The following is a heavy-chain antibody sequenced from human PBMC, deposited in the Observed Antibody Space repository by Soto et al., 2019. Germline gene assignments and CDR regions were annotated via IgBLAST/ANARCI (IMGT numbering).Heavy chain of an antibody. V-gene: IGHV2-5*01. Sequence: QITLKESGPTLVKPTQTLTLTCTFSGFSLSTSGVGVGWIRQPPGKALELLALIYWNDDKLYSPSLKSRLTITKVTSKNQVVLTMTNIDPVDTATYYCAHSLMLGYCSGGSCRTNWFDPWGQGTLVTVSS. D-gene: IGHD2-15*01. J-gene: IGHJ5*02. CDR3: AHSLMLGYCSGGSCRTNWFDP. CDR2: IYWNDDK. CDR1: GFSLSTSGVG.